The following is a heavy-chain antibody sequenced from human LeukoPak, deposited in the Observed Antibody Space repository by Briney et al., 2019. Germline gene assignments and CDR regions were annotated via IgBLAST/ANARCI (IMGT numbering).Heavy chain of an antibody. CDR1: GFTFSNAW. D-gene: IGHD3-22*01. J-gene: IGHJ4*02. CDR2: IKSKTDGGTT. Sequence: PGGSLRLSCAASGFTFSNAWMSWVRQAPGKGLEWVGRIKSKTDGGTTDYAAHVKGRFTISRDDSKNTLYLQMNSLKTEDTAVYYCTTVGQSGYYDTSGYYYFDYWGQGTLVTVSS. CDR3: TTVGQSGYYDTSGYYYFDY. V-gene: IGHV3-15*01.